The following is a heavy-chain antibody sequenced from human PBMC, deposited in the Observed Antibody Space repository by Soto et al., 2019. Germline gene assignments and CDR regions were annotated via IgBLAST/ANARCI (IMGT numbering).Heavy chain of an antibody. J-gene: IGHJ5*02. D-gene: IGHD3-3*01. CDR2: ISAYNGNT. CDR3: ARVKSYDVWSGYIAYNWFDP. Sequence: QVQLVQSGAEVKKPGASVKVSCKASGYTFTSYGISWVRQAPGQGLEWMGWISAYNGNTNYAQKLQGRVTMTTDTSTSTAYMELRSLRSVDTAVYYCARVKSYDVWSGYIAYNWFDPWGQGTLVTVSS. CDR1: GYTFTSYG. V-gene: IGHV1-18*01.